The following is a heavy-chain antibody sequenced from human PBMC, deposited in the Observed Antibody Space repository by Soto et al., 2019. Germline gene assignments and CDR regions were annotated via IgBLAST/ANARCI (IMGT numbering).Heavy chain of an antibody. CDR1: GFAFDDYA. V-gene: IGHV3-9*01. CDR3: VRDTGSGSYRFTYFEY. D-gene: IGHD3-16*02. Sequence: EVQLVESGGRLVQPGRSLRLSCAASGFAFDDYAMHWVRQAPGKGLEWVSGVTWNSDTLDYGDSVKGRFTISRDNARNSLYLQMNSLRTEDTALYYCVRDTGSGSYRFTYFEYWGQGTLVTVSS. CDR2: VTWNSDTL. J-gene: IGHJ4*02.